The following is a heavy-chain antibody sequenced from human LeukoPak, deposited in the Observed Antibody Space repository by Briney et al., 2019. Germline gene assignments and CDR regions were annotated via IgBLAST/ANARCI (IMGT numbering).Heavy chain of an antibody. CDR3: AGGVGTIFGVVIHYGMDV. CDR2: INHSGST. CDR1: GGSFSGYY. V-gene: IGHV4-34*01. D-gene: IGHD3-3*01. J-gene: IGHJ6*02. Sequence: PSETLSLTCAVYGGSFSGYYWSWLRQPPGKGLEWIGEINHSGSTNYNASLKSRVTISVDTSKNQFSLKLSSVTAADTAVYYCAGGVGTIFGVVIHYGMDVWGQGTTVAVSS.